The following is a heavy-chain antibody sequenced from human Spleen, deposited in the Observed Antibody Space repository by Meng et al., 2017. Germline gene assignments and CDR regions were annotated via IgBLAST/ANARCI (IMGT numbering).Heavy chain of an antibody. CDR3: ARGRFSSSRRGVDY. CDR1: GGSFSGYH. J-gene: IGHJ4*02. CDR2: INHSGST. Sequence: QLHPQRWGAGLLRLSETLSLTCAVYGGSFSGYHWSWIRQPPGKGLEWIGEINHSGSTNYNPSLKSRVTISVDTSKNQFSLKLSSVTAADTAVYYCARGRFSSSRRGVDYWGQGTLVTVSS. D-gene: IGHD6-6*01. V-gene: IGHV4-34*01.